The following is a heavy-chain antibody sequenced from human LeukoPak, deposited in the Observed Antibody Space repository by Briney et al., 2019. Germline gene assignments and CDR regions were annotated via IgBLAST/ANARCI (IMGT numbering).Heavy chain of an antibody. J-gene: IGHJ5*02. Sequence: SSETLSLTCTVSGGSISSYYWSWIRQPPGKGLEWIGYIYYSGSTNYNPSLKSRVTMSVDTSKNQFSLKLSSVTAADTAVYYCARGGDNWFDPWGQGTLVTVSS. CDR3: ARGGDNWFDP. CDR1: GGSISSYY. V-gene: IGHV4-59*01. CDR2: IYYSGST. D-gene: IGHD3-10*01.